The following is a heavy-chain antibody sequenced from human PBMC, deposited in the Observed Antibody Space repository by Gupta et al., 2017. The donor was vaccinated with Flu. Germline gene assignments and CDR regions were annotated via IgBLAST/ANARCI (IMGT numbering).Heavy chain of an antibody. Sequence: GGTFSNFPITWVRQAPGQGLEWMGGIVPMLGTAYYAQEFQGRVTITADESTTTAYMELSGLTSGDTAVYYCAKGRGLRGTADAFDVWGQGTVVTVSS. J-gene: IGHJ3*01. CDR3: AKGRGLRGTADAFDV. CDR2: IVPMLGTA. CDR1: GGTFSNFP. D-gene: IGHD1-1*01. V-gene: IGHV1-69*01.